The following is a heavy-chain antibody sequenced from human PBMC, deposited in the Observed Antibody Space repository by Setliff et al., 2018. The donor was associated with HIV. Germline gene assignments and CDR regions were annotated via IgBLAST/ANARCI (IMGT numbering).Heavy chain of an antibody. Sequence: PGGSLRLSCAASGFTFSNYWMSWVRQAPGKGLEWVANIKQDGSEKYYVDSVKGRFTISRDNAKNSLYLQMNSLRAEDTAVYYCARDKYRSGSYYDYFDYWGQGTLVTVSS. CDR1: GFTFSNYW. V-gene: IGHV3-7*01. D-gene: IGHD1-26*01. CDR2: IKQDGSEK. J-gene: IGHJ4*02. CDR3: ARDKYRSGSYYDYFDY.